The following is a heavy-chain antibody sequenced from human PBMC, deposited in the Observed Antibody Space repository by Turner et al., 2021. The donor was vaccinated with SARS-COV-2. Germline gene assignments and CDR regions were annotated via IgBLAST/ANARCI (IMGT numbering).Heavy chain of an antibody. CDR1: GYTLNELS. V-gene: IGHV1-24*01. CDR2: FDREDGET. D-gene: IGHD2-15*01. CDR3: ATDSSLGYCRGGRCYDYGMDV. J-gene: IGHJ6*02. Sequence: QVQLIQSGAEVKKPGASVKVSCKVSGYTLNELSLHWVRQTPGKGLEWMGGFDREDGETTDAQKFQGRVTMTEDTATDTAYMELSSLTSGDTAVYYCATDSSLGYCRGGRCYDYGMDVWGQGTTVTVSS.